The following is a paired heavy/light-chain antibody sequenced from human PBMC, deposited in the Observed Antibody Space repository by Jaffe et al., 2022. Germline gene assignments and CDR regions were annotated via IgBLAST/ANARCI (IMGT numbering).Light chain of an antibody. CDR1: SSDVGGYNY. CDR2: EVS. J-gene: IGLJ2*01. V-gene: IGLV2-8*01. CDR3: SSYAGSNNLGDVV. Sequence: QSALTQPPSASGSPGQSVTISCTGTSSDVGGYNYVSWYQQHPGKAPKLMIYEVSKRPSGVPDRFSGSKSGNTASLTVSGLQAEDEADYYCSSYAGSNNLGDVVFGGGTKLTVL.
Heavy chain of an antibody. CDR2: IYPGDSDT. V-gene: IGHV5-51*01. D-gene: IGHD3-16*02. J-gene: IGHJ4*02. Sequence: EVQLVQSGAEVKKPGESLKISCKGSGYSFTSYWIGWVRQMPGKGLEWMGIIYPGDSDTRYSPSFQGQVTISADKSISTAYLQWSSLKASDTAMYYCARQREDRRGYDYIWGSYRYTYPDFDYWGQGTLVTVSS. CDR1: GYSFTSYW. CDR3: ARQREDRRGYDYIWGSYRYTYPDFDY.